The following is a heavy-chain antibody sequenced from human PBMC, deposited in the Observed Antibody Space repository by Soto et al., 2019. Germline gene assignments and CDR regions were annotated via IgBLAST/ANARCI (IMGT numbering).Heavy chain of an antibody. CDR3: ARDWRSYVEAFDI. J-gene: IGHJ3*02. CDR1: GASISSNY. CDR2: IYNSEST. V-gene: IGHV4-59*12. Sequence: SETLSLTCTVSGASISSNYWSWIRQPPGKGLEWIGYIYNSESTNYNPSLKSRVTISVDKSKNQFSLKLSSVTAADTAVYYCARDWRSYVEAFDIWGQGTMVTVS. D-gene: IGHD1-26*01.